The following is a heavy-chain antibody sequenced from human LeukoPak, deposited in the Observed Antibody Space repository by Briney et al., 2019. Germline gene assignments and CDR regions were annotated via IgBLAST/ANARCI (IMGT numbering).Heavy chain of an antibody. J-gene: IGHJ4*02. CDR2: IYYSGST. D-gene: IGHD3-10*01. V-gene: IGHV4-39*01. CDR3: ARRQYFLFDY. CDR1: GGSISSSSYF. Sequence: PSETLSLTCTVSGGSISSSSYFWGWIRQPPGQGLEWIGSIYYSGSTYYNPSLKSRVTISVDTSKNQFSLKLSSVSAADTAVYYCARRQYFLFDYWGQGTLVTVSS.